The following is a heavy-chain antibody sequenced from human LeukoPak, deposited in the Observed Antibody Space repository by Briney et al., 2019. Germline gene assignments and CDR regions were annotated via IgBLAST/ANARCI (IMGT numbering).Heavy chain of an antibody. CDR1: GGTFSSYA. J-gene: IGHJ4*02. D-gene: IGHD3-10*01. Sequence: ASVKVSCKASGGTFSSYAISWVRQAPGQGLEWMGGIIPIFGTANYAQKFQGRVTITADESTSTAYMELSSPRSEDTAVYYCARGAGSYRAPFDYWGQGTLVTVSS. CDR3: ARGAGSYRAPFDY. V-gene: IGHV1-69*13. CDR2: IIPIFGTA.